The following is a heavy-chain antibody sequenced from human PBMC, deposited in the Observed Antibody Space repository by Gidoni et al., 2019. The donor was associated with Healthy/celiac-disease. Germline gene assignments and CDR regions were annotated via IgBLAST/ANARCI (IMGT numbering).Heavy chain of an antibody. CDR1: GFTVSSNY. CDR2: IYSGGRT. Sequence: VQLVESGGGLIQPGGSLRLSCAASGFTVSSNYMSWVRQAPGKGLEWVSVIYSGGRTYYADSVKGRFTISRDNSKNTLYLQMNSRRAEDTAVYYCARDRYYGSGSYSWGQGTLVTVSS. J-gene: IGHJ5*02. CDR3: ARDRYYGSGSYS. D-gene: IGHD3-10*01. V-gene: IGHV3-53*01.